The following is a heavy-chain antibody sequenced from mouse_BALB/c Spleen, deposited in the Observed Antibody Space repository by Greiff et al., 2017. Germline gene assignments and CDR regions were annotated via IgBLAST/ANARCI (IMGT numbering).Heavy chain of an antibody. CDR3: ARSNYYGSLFDY. V-gene: IGHV5-9*03. Sequence: EVQGVESGGGLVKPGGSLKLSCAASGFTFSSYTMSWVRQTPEKRLEWVATISSGGGNTYYPDSVKGRFTISRDNAKNNLYLQMSSLRSEDTALYYCARSNYYGSLFDYWGQGTTLTVSS. CDR2: ISSGGGNT. D-gene: IGHD1-2*01. J-gene: IGHJ2*01. CDR1: GFTFSSYT.